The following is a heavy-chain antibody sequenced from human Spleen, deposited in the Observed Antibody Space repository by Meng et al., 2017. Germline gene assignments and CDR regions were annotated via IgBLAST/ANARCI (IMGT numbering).Heavy chain of an antibody. CDR2: INHSGST. CDR3: ARGLRIQLWRTIPNDAFDI. D-gene: IGHD5-18*01. J-gene: IGHJ3*02. V-gene: IGHV4-34*01. Sequence: QVQLQEWGRGLLNPSETLSLTCAVYGGSFSGYYWSWIRQPPGKGLEWIGEINHSGSTNYNPSLKSRVTISVDTSKNQFSLKLSSVTAADTAVYYCARGLRIQLWRTIPNDAFDIWGQGTMVTVSS. CDR1: GGSFSGYY.